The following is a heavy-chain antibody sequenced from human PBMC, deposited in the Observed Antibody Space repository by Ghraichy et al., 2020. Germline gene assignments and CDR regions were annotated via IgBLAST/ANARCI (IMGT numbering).Heavy chain of an antibody. CDR2: ITSGSRSK. CDR3: ARGSTVVRFYYYGGMDV. Sequence: GGYLRLSCVGSGFTFSGYGMNWVRQSPGKGLEWVSYITSGSRSKFYADSVKGRFTVSRDNAQNSLSLQMNSLRDEDTAVYYCARGSTVVRFYYYGGMDVWGQGTTVTVSS. D-gene: IGHD4-23*01. CDR1: GFTFSGYG. V-gene: IGHV3-48*02. J-gene: IGHJ6*02.